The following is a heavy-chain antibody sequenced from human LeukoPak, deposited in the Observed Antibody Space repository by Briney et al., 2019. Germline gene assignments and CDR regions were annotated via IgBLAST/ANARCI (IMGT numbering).Heavy chain of an antibody. D-gene: IGHD1-14*01. V-gene: IGHV4-59*01. Sequence: SETLSLTCTVPGGSISSYYWSWIRQPPGKGLEWIGYIYYSGSTNYNPSLKSRVTISVDTSKNQFSLKLSSVTAADTAVYYCARAGETKLGAFDIWGQGTMVTVSS. CDR1: GGSISSYY. CDR2: IYYSGST. CDR3: ARAGETKLGAFDI. J-gene: IGHJ3*02.